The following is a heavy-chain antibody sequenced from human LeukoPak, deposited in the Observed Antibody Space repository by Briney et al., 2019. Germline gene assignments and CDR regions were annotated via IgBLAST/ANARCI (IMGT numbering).Heavy chain of an antibody. CDR1: GGSISSSSYY. D-gene: IGHD2-15*01. CDR2: IYTSGST. CDR3: ARDRGGCSGGSCYSLDAFDI. V-gene: IGHV4-39*07. Sequence: PSETLSLTCTVSGGSISSSSYYWGWIRQPPGKGLEWIGSIYTSGSTNYNPSLKSRVTISVDTSKNQFSLKLSSVTAADTAVYYCARDRGGCSGGSCYSLDAFDIWGQGTMVTVSS. J-gene: IGHJ3*02.